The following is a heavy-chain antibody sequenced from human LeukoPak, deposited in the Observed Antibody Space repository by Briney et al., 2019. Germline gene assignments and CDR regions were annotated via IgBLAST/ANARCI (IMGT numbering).Heavy chain of an antibody. J-gene: IGHJ4*02. CDR2: INGGGSPI. CDR1: GFTFSRDS. Sequence: GGSLRLSCAASGFTFSRDSMNWVRQAPGKGLEWVSYINGGGSPIYYADSVRGRFTISRDNAKNSLYLQMTSLRDEDTAVYYCVRGRRSYGFDHWGQGTLVTVSS. D-gene: IGHD3-16*01. V-gene: IGHV3-48*02. CDR3: VRGRRSYGFDH.